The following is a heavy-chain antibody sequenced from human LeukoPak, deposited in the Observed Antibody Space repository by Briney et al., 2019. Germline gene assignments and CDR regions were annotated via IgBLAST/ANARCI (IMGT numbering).Heavy chain of an antibody. D-gene: IGHD2-8*01. J-gene: IGHJ6*02. CDR3: ARVPPQSRTNGVFAYYYYGMDV. CDR1: GGIFSNYA. CDR2: IIPIFGAA. V-gene: IGHV1-69*13. Sequence: SVKVSCKASGGIFSNYAITWVRQAPGQGLGWMGGIIPIFGAANYAQKFQGRVTITADESTSTAYMELSSLRSEDTAVYYCARVPPQSRTNGVFAYYYYGMDVWGQGTTVTVPS.